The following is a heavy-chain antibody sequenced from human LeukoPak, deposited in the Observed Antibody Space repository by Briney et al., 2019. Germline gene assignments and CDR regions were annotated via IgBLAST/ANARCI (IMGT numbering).Heavy chain of an antibody. Sequence: SETLSPTCTVSGGSISSSSYYWGWIRQPPGKGLEWIGSIYYSGSTYYNPSLKSRVTISVDTSKNQFSLKLSSVTAADTAVYYCARHSSSSQGDYFDYWGQGTLVTVSS. CDR1: GGSISSSSYY. J-gene: IGHJ4*02. CDR3: ARHSSSSQGDYFDY. D-gene: IGHD6-6*01. CDR2: IYYSGST. V-gene: IGHV4-39*01.